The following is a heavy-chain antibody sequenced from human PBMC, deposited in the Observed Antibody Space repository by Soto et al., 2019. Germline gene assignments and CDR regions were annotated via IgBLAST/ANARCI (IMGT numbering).Heavy chain of an antibody. J-gene: IGHJ4*02. CDR3: AKDQEDIVVVVAANIDY. Sequence: GESLKISCAASGFTFSVYGIHWVRQAPGKGLEWVAVISYDGRNKYYADSVKGRFTISRDNSKNTLYLQMNSLRAGDTAVYFCAKDQEDIVVVVAANIDYWGQGTLVTVSS. D-gene: IGHD2-15*01. CDR1: GFTFSVYG. V-gene: IGHV3-30*18. CDR2: ISYDGRNK.